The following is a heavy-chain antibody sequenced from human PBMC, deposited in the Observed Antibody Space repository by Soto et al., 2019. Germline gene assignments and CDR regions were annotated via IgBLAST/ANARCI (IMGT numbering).Heavy chain of an antibody. Sequence: SVKVSCKASGGTFSSYAISWVRQAPGQGLEWMGGIIPIFGTANYAQKFQGRVTITADESTSTAYMELRGLRSEDTAVYYCASKRDYYDSSGYSFSYFDYWGQGTLVTVSS. CDR3: ASKRDYYDSSGYSFSYFDY. D-gene: IGHD3-22*01. J-gene: IGHJ4*02. V-gene: IGHV1-69*13. CDR2: IIPIFGTA. CDR1: GGTFSSYA.